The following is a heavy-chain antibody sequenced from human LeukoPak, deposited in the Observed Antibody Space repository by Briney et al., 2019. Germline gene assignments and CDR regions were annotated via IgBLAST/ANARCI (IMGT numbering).Heavy chain of an antibody. J-gene: IGHJ4*02. Sequence: SETLSLACTVSGGSITSNYWSWIRQPAGKGLEWIGRINTSGDVNYNPSLKSRVTMSVDTSKNQFSLKLSSVTAADTAVYYCARIISDSVWYLDDCWGQGSLVTVSS. V-gene: IGHV4-4*07. CDR1: GGSITSNY. D-gene: IGHD6-19*01. CDR3: ARIISDSVWYLDDC. CDR2: INTSGDV.